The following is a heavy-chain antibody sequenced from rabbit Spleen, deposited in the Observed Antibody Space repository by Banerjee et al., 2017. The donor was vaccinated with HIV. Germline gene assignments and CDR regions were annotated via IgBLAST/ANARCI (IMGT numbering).Heavy chain of an antibody. D-gene: IGHD1-1*01. CDR2: IGSGATGNT. CDR1: GFSFSSRYY. Sequence: QSLEESGGGLVQPEGSLTLTCTASGFSFSSRYYTCWVRQAPGKGLEWIGCIGSGATGNTYYASWAKGRFTVSRTSSTTVTLQMTSLTVADTATYFCARDLTDVIGWNFGWWGPGTLVTVS. J-gene: IGHJ4*01. CDR3: ARDLTDVIGWNFGW. V-gene: IGHV1S40*01.